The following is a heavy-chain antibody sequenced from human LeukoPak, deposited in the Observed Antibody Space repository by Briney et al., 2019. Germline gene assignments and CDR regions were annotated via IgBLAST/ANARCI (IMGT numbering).Heavy chain of an antibody. CDR3: ASQRPYMGPAFDY. Sequence: PGGSLRPSCAASGFTFSSYAMSWVRQAPGKGLEWVSAISGSGGSTYYADSVKGRFTISRDDSKNTLYLQMNSLRAEDTAVYYCASQRPYMGPAFDYWGQGTLVTVSS. V-gene: IGHV3-23*01. D-gene: IGHD1-26*01. CDR2: ISGSGGST. J-gene: IGHJ4*02. CDR1: GFTFSSYA.